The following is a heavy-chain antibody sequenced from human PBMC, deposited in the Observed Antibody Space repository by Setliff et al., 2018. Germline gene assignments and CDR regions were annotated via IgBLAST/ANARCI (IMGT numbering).Heavy chain of an antibody. CDR2: IIPILGIA. V-gene: IGHV1-69*10. J-gene: IGHJ3*02. CDR3: ARDVEMATIGVSDAFDI. CDR1: GGTFSSYA. Sequence: ASVKVSCKASGGTFSSYAISWVRQAPGQGLEWMGGIIPILGIANYAQKFQGRVTITADESTSTAYMELSSLRSEDTAVYYCARDVEMATIGVSDAFDIWGQGTMVTVSS. D-gene: IGHD5-12*01.